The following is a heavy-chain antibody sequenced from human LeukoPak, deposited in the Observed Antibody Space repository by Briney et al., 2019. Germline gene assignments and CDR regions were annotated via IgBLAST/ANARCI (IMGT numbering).Heavy chain of an antibody. CDR2: INSDGRST. CDR3: AKDARYCSSTSCYGGNFYYYYMDV. CDR1: GSIFSNYW. V-gene: IGHV3-74*03. J-gene: IGHJ6*03. D-gene: IGHD2-2*01. Sequence: TGGSLRLSCAASGSIFSNYWMHWVRQAPGKGLVWVACINSDGRSTTFADSVKGRFTISRDNSKNTLYLQMNSLRAEDTAVYYCAKDARYCSSTSCYGGNFYYYYMDVWGKGTTVTVSS.